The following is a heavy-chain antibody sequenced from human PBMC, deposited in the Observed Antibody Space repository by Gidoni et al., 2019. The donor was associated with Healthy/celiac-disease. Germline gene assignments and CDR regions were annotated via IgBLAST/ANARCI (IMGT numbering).Heavy chain of an antibody. J-gene: IGHJ6*02. CDR1: GFTFDDYT. CDR3: AKDISGSSYGYYYYGMDV. CDR2: ISWDGGST. D-gene: IGHD1-26*01. Sequence: VESGGVVVQPGGSLRLSCAASGFTFDDYTMHWVRQAPGKGLEWVSLISWDGGSTYYADSVKGRFTISRDNSKNSLYLQMNSLRTEDTALYYCAKDISGSSYGYYYYGMDVWGQGTTVTVSS. V-gene: IGHV3-43*01.